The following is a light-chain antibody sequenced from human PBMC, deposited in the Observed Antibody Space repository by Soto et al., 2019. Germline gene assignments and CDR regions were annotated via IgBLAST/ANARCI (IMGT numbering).Light chain of an antibody. V-gene: IGLV2-18*02. Sequence: QPVLTQPPSVSGSPGQSVTISCTGTSSDVGSYNRVSWYQQPPGTAPKLMIYEVTNRPSGVPDRFSGSKSGNTASLTISGLQAEDEADYYCNSYTTSNTWVFGGGTKVTVL. CDR1: SSDVGSYNR. J-gene: IGLJ3*02. CDR3: NSYTTSNTWV. CDR2: EVT.